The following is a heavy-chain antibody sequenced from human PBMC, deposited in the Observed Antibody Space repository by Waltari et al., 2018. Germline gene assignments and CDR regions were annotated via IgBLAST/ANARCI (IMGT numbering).Heavy chain of an antibody. CDR2: INHSGST. J-gene: IGHJ3*02. CDR3: ARGDVDTATFDI. D-gene: IGHD5-18*01. CDR1: GGSFSGYY. V-gene: IGHV4-34*01. Sequence: QVQLQQWGAGLLKPSETLSLTCAVYGGSFSGYYWSWIRQPPGKGLEWIGEINHSGSTNYNPSLKSRVTISVDTSKNQFSLKLSSVTAADTAVYYCARGDVDTATFDIWGQGTMVTVSS.